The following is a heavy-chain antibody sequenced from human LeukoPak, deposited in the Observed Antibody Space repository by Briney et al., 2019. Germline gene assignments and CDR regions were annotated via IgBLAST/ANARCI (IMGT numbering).Heavy chain of an antibody. V-gene: IGHV3-23*01. J-gene: IGHJ4*02. D-gene: IGHD1-26*01. CDR1: GFTFSSYA. Sequence: GGSLRLSCAASGFTFSSYAMSWVRQAPGKGLEWVSAISGSGGSTYYADSVKGRFTISRDNSKNTLYLQMNSLRAEDTAVYYCAKDRDFSGSYPGNFDYWGQGTLVTVSS. CDR3: AKDRDFSGSYPGNFDY. CDR2: ISGSGGST.